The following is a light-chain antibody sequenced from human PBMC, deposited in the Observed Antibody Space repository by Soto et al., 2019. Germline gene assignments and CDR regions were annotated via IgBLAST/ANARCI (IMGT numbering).Light chain of an antibody. V-gene: IGKV3-15*01. J-gene: IGKJ4*01. CDR3: QQYNDWPPVT. Sequence: EIVMTQSPATLSVSPGERATLSCRASQSVSGNLAWYQQKPGQAPRLLIYGASTRATGIPDRFSGSGSGTSFTLTISNRQSEEFAVYYCQQYNDWPPVTFGGGTKVEIK. CDR2: GAS. CDR1: QSVSGN.